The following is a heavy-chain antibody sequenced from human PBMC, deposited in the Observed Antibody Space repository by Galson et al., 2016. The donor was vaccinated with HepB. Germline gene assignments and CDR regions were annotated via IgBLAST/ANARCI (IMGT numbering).Heavy chain of an antibody. CDR1: GFTFSTYG. CDR2: IWYDGSNK. CDR3: ARGFAVPGRIDY. V-gene: IGHV3-33*01. Sequence: SLRLSCAASGFTFSTYGIHWVRQAPGKGLEWVAVIWYDGSNKYYGDSVKGRFTISRDNSKNTVYLQMNSLRAEDTAVYYCARGFAVPGRIDYWGLGTLVTVSS. J-gene: IGHJ4*02. D-gene: IGHD2-2*01.